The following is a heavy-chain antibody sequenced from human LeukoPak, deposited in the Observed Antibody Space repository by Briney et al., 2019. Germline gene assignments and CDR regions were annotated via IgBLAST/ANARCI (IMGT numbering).Heavy chain of an antibody. CDR2: INHSGST. V-gene: IGHV4-34*01. Sequence: SETLSLTCGVYGGSFSAYYWTWIRQPPGKGLEWIREINHSGSTNYNPSLKSRVTMSVDTSKNQFSLKLRSVTAADTAVYYCARGFDYWGQGTLVTVSS. J-gene: IGHJ4*02. CDR3: ARGFDY. CDR1: GGSFSAYY.